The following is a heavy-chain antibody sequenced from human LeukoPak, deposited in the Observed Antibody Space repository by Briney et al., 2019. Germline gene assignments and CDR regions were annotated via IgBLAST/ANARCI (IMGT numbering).Heavy chain of an antibody. CDR3: ARDILFYIAAAGTVNY. CDR2: INAGNGNT. D-gene: IGHD6-13*01. J-gene: IGHJ4*02. Sequence: ASVKVSCKASGYTFTSYAMHWVRQAPGQRLEWMGWINAGNGNTKYSQKFQGRVTITRDTSASTAYMELSSLRSEDTAVYYCARDILFYIAAAGTVNYWGQGTLVTVSS. V-gene: IGHV1-3*01. CDR1: GYTFTSYA.